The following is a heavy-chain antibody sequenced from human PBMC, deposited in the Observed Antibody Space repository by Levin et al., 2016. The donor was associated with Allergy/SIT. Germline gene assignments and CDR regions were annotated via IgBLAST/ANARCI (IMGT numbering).Heavy chain of an antibody. J-gene: IGHJ4*02. CDR2: IYYSGST. Sequence: PGKGLEWIGYIYYSGSTYYSPSLKSRVTISVDTSKNQFSLKLSSVTAADTAVYYCALIAAAGTRQDYWGQGTLVTVSS. D-gene: IGHD6-13*01. V-gene: IGHV4-31*02. CDR3: ALIAAAGTRQDY.